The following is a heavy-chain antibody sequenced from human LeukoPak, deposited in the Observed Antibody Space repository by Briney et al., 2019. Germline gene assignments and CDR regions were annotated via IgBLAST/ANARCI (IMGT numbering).Heavy chain of an antibody. Sequence: ASVKVSCKASGYTFTSYGISWVRQAPGQGLEWMGWISAYNGNTNYAQKLQGRVTMTTDTSTSTAYMELRSLRSDDTAVYYCARSLSQQYQLLFSRGYYYMDVWGKGTTVTVSS. CDR2: ISAYNGNT. V-gene: IGHV1-18*01. CDR3: ARSLSQQYQLLFSRGYYYMDV. D-gene: IGHD2-2*01. J-gene: IGHJ6*03. CDR1: GYTFTSYG.